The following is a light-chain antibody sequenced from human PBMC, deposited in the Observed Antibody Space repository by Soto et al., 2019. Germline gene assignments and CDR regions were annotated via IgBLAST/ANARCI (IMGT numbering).Light chain of an antibody. CDR1: NIGSKR. CDR2: DDR. J-gene: IGLJ2*01. Sequence: SYELTQPPSVSVAPGQTASLTGGGDNIGSKRVHWYQQKPGQAPVLVVYDDRDRPSGIPERFSGSKSANTATLAVSRVEAGDEADYYCQVWDTSSEHVVFGGGTKLTVL. CDR3: QVWDTSSEHVV. V-gene: IGLV3-21*02.